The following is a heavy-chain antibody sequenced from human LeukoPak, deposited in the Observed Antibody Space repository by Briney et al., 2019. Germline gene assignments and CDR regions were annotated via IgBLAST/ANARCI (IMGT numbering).Heavy chain of an antibody. D-gene: IGHD1-26*01. CDR1: GGSFSGYY. CDR2: INHSGST. Sequence: SETLSLTCAVYGGSFSGYYWSWIRKPPGKGLERIGEINHSGSTNYNPSLKSRVTISVDTSKNQFSLNLSPVTAADTAAYYCTRCRYSGNCPYFDYWGQGTLVTVSS. CDR3: TRCRYSGNCPYFDY. J-gene: IGHJ4*02. V-gene: IGHV4-34*01.